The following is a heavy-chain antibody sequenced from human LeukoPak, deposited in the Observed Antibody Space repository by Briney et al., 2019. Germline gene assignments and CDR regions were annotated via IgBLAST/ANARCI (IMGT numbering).Heavy chain of an antibody. V-gene: IGHV3-33*06. CDR1: GFSFSTYG. D-gene: IGHD2-15*01. J-gene: IGHJ4*02. CDR3: AKVRNYCSGGSCYGEY. Sequence: GGSLRLSCAASGFSFSTYGIHWVRQAPGKGLEWVAVIWNDGSNKYYADSVKGRFTISRDNSKNTLYLQMNSLRAEDAAVYYCAKVRNYCSGGSCYGEYWGQGTLVTVSS. CDR2: IWNDGSNK.